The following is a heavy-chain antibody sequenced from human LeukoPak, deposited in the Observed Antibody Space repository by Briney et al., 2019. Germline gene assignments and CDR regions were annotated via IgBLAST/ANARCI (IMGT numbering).Heavy chain of an antibody. CDR2: ISYDGSNK. V-gene: IGHV3-30*18. D-gene: IGHD1-1*01. CDR1: GFTFSSYG. CDR3: AKIVQFSEQLERRALMDV. Sequence: PGGSLRLSCAASGFTFSSYGMHWVRQAPGKGLEWVAVISYDGSNKYYADSAKGRFTISRDNSKNTLYLQMNSLRAEDTAVYYCAKIVQFSEQLERRALMDVWGKGTTVTVSS. J-gene: IGHJ6*04.